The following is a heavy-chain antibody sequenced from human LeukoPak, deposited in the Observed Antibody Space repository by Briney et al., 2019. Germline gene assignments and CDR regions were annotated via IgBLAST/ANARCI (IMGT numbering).Heavy chain of an antibody. CDR2: ISYDGSNK. V-gene: IGHV3-30-3*01. D-gene: IGHD6-19*01. Sequence: GGSLRLSCATSGFTFSSYTMHWVRQAPGKGLEWVAVISYDGSNKYYADSVKGRFTISRDNSKNTLYLQMNSLRAEDTAVYYCARDQPSSSGWYLALGYDAFDLWGQGTMVTVSS. J-gene: IGHJ3*01. CDR3: ARDQPSSSGWYLALGYDAFDL. CDR1: GFTFSSYT.